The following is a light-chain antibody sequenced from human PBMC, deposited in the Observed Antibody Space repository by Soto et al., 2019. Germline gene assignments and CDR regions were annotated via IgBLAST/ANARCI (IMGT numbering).Light chain of an antibody. J-gene: IGKJ4*01. CDR1: QSISGY. CDR2: GAS. CDR3: QQSLSTLLT. V-gene: IGKV1-39*01. Sequence: AAGDRVTITCRASQSISGYLNWYQQKPGKAPKVLISGASTLHNGVPSRFSGRGSGTDFTLTISSLQPEDVATYYCQQSLSTLLTFGGGTKVEIK.